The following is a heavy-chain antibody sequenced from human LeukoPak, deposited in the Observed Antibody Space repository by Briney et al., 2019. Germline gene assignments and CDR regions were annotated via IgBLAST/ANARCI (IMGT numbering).Heavy chain of an antibody. CDR3: AREGRLGGYDILTGPLDY. Sequence: ASVKVSCKASGYTFTGYYMHWVRQAPGQGLEWMGWINPNSGGTNYAQKFQGRVTMTRDTSISTAYMELSRLRSDDTAVYYCAREGRLGGYDILTGPLDYWGQGTLVTVSS. D-gene: IGHD3-9*01. CDR2: INPNSGGT. J-gene: IGHJ4*02. V-gene: IGHV1-2*02. CDR1: GYTFTGYY.